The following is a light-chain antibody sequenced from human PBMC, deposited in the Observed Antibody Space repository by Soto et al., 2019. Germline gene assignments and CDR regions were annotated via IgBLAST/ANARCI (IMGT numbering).Light chain of an antibody. J-gene: IGLJ3*02. CDR1: SGHSSYA. V-gene: IGLV4-69*01. Sequence: QLVLNQSPSASASLGASVKLTCTLSSGHSSYAIAWHQQQPEKGPRYLMKLNSDGSHSKGDGIPDRFSGSSSGAERYLTISSLQSEDEADYYCQTWGTGFWVFGGGTKLTVL. CDR3: QTWGTGFWV. CDR2: LNSDGSH.